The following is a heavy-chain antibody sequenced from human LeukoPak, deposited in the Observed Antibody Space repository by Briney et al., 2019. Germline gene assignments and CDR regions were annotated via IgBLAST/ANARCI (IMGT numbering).Heavy chain of an antibody. CDR3: ATYLRRDGYNYIDY. D-gene: IGHD5-24*01. Sequence: GGSLRLLYAASGFTFSIYSMLWVRQAPGKGLEWVSSISSSSCYIYYADSVKGRFNISRDNAKNSLYPQVNSLRAEDTAVYYCATYLRRDGYNYIDYWGQGTLVIVSS. CDR1: GFTFSIYS. CDR2: ISSSSCYI. V-gene: IGHV3-21*01. J-gene: IGHJ4*02.